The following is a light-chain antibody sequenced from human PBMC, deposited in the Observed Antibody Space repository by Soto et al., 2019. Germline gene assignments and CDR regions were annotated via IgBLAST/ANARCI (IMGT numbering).Light chain of an antibody. CDR2: GAS. V-gene: IGKV3-20*01. CDR3: QQYGSSKP. Sequence: EIVLTQSPGTLSLSPGERATLSCRASQSVSSSYLAWYQQKPGQAPRLLIYGASSRATGIPDRFSGSGSGTDFTLTISRLEPEDFEVYYCQQYGSSKPFGQGTKVEIK. CDR1: QSVSSSY. J-gene: IGKJ1*01.